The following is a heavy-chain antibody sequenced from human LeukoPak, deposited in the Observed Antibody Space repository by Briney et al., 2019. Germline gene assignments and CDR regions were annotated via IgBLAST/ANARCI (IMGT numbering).Heavy chain of an antibody. D-gene: IGHD3-3*01. CDR1: GYTFTGYY. J-gene: IGHJ5*02. V-gene: IGHV1-2*02. CDR2: INPNSGGT. Sequence: ASVKVSCKASGYTFTGYYMHWVRQAPGQGLEWMGWINPNSGGTNYAQKFQGRVTMTRDTSISTAYMELSGLRSDDTAVYYCARYIEYYDFWSGSDAWFDPWGQGTLVTVSS. CDR3: ARYIEYYDFWSGSDAWFDP.